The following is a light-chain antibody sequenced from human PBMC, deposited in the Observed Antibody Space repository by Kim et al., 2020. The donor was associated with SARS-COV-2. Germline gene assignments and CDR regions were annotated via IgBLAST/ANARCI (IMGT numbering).Light chain of an antibody. CDR1: QSVSSNY. CDR3: QQYDTSPKFT. J-gene: IGKJ3*01. V-gene: IGKV3-20*01. CDR2: AAS. Sequence: EIVLTQSPGTLSLSPGEGATLSCRASQSVSSNYLAWYQQKPGQAPRLLIYAASSRATGIPDRFSASGSGTDFTLTISRLEPEDCAVYYCQQYDTSPKFTFGPGTKVDIK.